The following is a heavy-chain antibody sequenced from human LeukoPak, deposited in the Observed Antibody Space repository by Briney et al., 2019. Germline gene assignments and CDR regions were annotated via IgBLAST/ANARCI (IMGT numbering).Heavy chain of an antibody. Sequence: GGSLRLSCAASGLTFRNYWMTWVRQAPGKGLEWVANIKEDGSEKYYADSVKGRFTISRDNSKNTLHLQMNSLSAEDTAVYYCAKTAITYCGGDCYFDFWGQGTLVTVSS. D-gene: IGHD2-21*02. CDR2: IKEDGSEK. J-gene: IGHJ4*02. V-gene: IGHV3-7*01. CDR3: AKTAITYCGGDCYFDF. CDR1: GLTFRNYW.